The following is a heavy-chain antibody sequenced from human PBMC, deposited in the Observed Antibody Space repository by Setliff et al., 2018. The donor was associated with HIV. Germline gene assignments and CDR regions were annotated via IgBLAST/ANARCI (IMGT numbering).Heavy chain of an antibody. Sequence: ASVKVSCKASGYTFTSYGISWVRQAPGQGLEWMGWISAYNGNTNYAQTFQGRVSITTDESTSTTYMELSSLRSDDTAVYYCARGQVVGYTYSGIELWGQGTLVTVSS. CDR3: ARGQVVGYTYSGIEL. CDR2: ISAYNGNT. V-gene: IGHV1-18*01. CDR1: GYTFTSYG. J-gene: IGHJ4*02. D-gene: IGHD5-18*01.